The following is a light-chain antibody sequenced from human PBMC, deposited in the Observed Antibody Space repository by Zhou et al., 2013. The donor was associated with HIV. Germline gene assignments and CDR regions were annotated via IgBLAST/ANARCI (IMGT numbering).Light chain of an antibody. CDR3: QQYNRYSGA. Sequence: DIQMTQSPSTLSASVGDRVTITCRASQSISTWLAWYQQKRGKAPKLLIYKASNLESGVPSRFSGSGSGTEFTLTISSLQPDDFATYYCQQYNRYSGAFGQGTKVEIK. J-gene: IGKJ1*01. CDR1: QSISTW. CDR2: KAS. V-gene: IGKV1-5*03.